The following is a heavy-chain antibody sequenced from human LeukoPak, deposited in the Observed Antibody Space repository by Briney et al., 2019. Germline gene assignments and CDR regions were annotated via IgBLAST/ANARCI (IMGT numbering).Heavy chain of an antibody. CDR2: ISGSGGST. CDR3: AKVGYGSGSSGFDY. Sequence: PGASLRLSCAASGFTFSSYATSWVRQAPGKGLEWVSAISGSGGSTYYADSVKGRFTISRDNSKNTLYLQMNSLRAEDTAVYYCAKVGYGSGSSGFDYWGQGTLVTVSS. CDR1: GFTFSSYA. J-gene: IGHJ4*02. V-gene: IGHV3-23*01. D-gene: IGHD3-10*01.